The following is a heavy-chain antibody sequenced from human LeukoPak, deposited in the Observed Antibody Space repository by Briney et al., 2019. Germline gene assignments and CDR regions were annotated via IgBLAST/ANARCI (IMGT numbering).Heavy chain of an antibody. CDR3: ANLRTGDRDFDY. J-gene: IGHJ4*02. CDR1: GFTLSSYG. Sequence: PGGSLRLSCAASGFTLSSYGMHWVRQAPGKGLEWVAVISYDGSNKYYADSVKGRFTISRDNSKNTLYLQMNSLRAEDTAVYYCANLRTGDRDFDYWGQGTLVTVSS. V-gene: IGHV3-30*18. CDR2: ISYDGSNK. D-gene: IGHD7-27*01.